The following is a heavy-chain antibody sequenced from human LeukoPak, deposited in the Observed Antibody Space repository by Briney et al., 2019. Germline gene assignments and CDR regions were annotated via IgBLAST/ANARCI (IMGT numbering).Heavy chain of an antibody. CDR1: GGTFSSSA. V-gene: IGHV1-69*05. J-gene: IGHJ3*02. Sequence: VKVSCKASGGTFSSSAISWVRQAPGQGLEWMGGIIPIFGTANYAQKFQGRVTITTDESTSTAYMELSSLRSEDTAVYYCARGYYYGSGIGAFDIWGQGTMVTVSS. D-gene: IGHD3-10*01. CDR3: ARGYYYGSGIGAFDI. CDR2: IIPIFGTA.